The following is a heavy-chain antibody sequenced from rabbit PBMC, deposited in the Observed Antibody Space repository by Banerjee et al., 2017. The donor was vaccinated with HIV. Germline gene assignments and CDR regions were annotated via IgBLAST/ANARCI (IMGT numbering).Heavy chain of an antibody. J-gene: IGHJ4*01. CDR3: ARYDTYGGVGYANL. Sequence: QEQLEESGGGLVKPGASLTLTCTASGFDFSSSYWICWVRQAPGKGLEWIACIYTGSSAATYYASWVNGRFTISKTSSTTVTLQMTSLTAADTATYFCARYDTYGGVGYANLWGPGTL. V-gene: IGHV1S45*01. CDR2: IYTGSSAAT. CDR1: GFDFSSSYW. D-gene: IGHD6-1*01.